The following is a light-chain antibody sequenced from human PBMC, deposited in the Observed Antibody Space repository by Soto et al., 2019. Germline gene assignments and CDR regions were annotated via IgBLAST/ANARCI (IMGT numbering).Light chain of an antibody. CDR3: QQRSKWPLT. CDR2: DAS. V-gene: IGKV3-11*01. J-gene: IGKJ4*01. Sequence: EIVLTQSPATLSLSPGERATLSCRASQSVSSYLAWYQQKPGQAPRLLIYDASNRATGIPARFSGSGSGTDFTLTIRSLEPEDFAVYYCQQRSKWPLTFGGGTKVEIK. CDR1: QSVSSY.